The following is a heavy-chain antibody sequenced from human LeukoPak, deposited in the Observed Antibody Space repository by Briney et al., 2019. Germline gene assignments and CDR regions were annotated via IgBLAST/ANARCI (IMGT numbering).Heavy chain of an antibody. CDR1: GFTFSSRG. V-gene: IGHV3-33*01. CDR2: IWYDGSNQ. D-gene: IGHD2-21*01. J-gene: IGHJ6*03. CDR3: ARAGIVGLFYYYMDV. Sequence: TGGSLRLSCAASGFTFSSRGMHWVRQAPGRGLEWVALIWYDGSNQYYGDSVKGRFTISRDNSKNTLYLQMNSLRAEDTAVCYCARAGIVGLFYYYMDVWGIGTTVTVSS.